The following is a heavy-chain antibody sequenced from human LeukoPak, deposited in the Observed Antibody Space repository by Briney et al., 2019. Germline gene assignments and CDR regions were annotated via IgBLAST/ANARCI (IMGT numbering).Heavy chain of an antibody. J-gene: IGHJ4*02. CDR3: ARDNDYVVDH. CDR1: GYTFSNYG. CDR2: ITAYNGNK. D-gene: IGHD4-17*01. Sequence: ASVKVSCKTSGYTFSNYGISWVRQAPGQGLEWMGWITAYNGNKNYAQKFMGRITLTTDTSTSTAYMELRSLRSDDTAVYYCARDNDYVVDHWGQGTQVTVSS. V-gene: IGHV1-18*01.